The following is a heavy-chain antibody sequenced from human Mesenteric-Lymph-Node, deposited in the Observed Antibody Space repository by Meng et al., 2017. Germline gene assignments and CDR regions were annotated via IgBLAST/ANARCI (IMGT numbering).Heavy chain of an antibody. CDR2: IWYDGSNK. CDR1: GFTFSSYW. Sequence: GGSLRLSCAASGFTFSSYWMSWVRQAPGKGLEWVAVIWYDGSNKYYADSVKGRFTISRDNSKNTLYLQLNSLRTEDTAVYYCARVRRERSDDGFDIWGQGI. CDR3: ARVRRERSDDGFDI. J-gene: IGHJ3*02. V-gene: IGHV3-33*08. D-gene: IGHD1-26*01.